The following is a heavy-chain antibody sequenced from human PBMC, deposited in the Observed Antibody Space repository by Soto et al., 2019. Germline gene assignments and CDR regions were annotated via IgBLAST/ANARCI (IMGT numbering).Heavy chain of an antibody. D-gene: IGHD3-22*01. Sequence: VGSLRLSCAASGFTFSDYYMSWIRQAAGKGLEWVSYISSSGSTIYYADSVKGRFTISRDNAKNSLYLQMNSLRAEDTAVYYCARSLYYYDSSGYYSGAFDIWGQGTMVTVSS. CDR1: GFTFSDYY. CDR2: ISSSGSTI. J-gene: IGHJ3*02. V-gene: IGHV3-11*01. CDR3: ARSLYYYDSSGYYSGAFDI.